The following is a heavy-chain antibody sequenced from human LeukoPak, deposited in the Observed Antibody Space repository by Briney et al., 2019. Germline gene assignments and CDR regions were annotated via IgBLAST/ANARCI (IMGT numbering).Heavy chain of an antibody. D-gene: IGHD1-1*01. Sequence: GGSLRLSCAASGFTFSSYSMNWVRQAPGKGLEWLSYISSRSDTIYYADSVKGRFTISRDNAKNSLFLQMNSLRAEDTAVYYCARETTSGYWGQGTLVTVSS. J-gene: IGHJ4*02. V-gene: IGHV3-48*04. CDR1: GFTFSSYS. CDR3: ARETTSGY. CDR2: ISSRSDTI.